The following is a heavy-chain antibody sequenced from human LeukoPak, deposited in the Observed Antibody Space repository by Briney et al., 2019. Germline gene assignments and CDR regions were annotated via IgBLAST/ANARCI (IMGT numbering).Heavy chain of an antibody. Sequence: PGGSLRLSCAASGLTFSSYAMSWVRKAPGKGLEWVSGISDSGGTTYYADSVKGRFTISRDNSQNTLYLQMNSLRAEDTAVYYCSKRGSSGGHWGQGTLVTVSS. J-gene: IGHJ4*02. D-gene: IGHD3-10*01. CDR1: GLTFSSYA. CDR3: SKRGSSGGH. CDR2: ISDSGGTT. V-gene: IGHV3-23*01.